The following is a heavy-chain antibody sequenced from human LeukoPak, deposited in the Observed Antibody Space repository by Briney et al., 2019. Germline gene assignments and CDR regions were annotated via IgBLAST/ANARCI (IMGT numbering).Heavy chain of an antibody. J-gene: IGHJ2*01. CDR1: RNTFTSFY. D-gene: IGHD2-2*01. CDR2: INPSGGST. Sequence: ASVNVPCKASRNTFTSFYMHLVRQAPGQPLEGTGVINPSGGSTSYAQKFQRRVTMNRDTYTSTVYMELSSLRSEDTAVYYCARAYCSSNTSCARGWYFDLWGRGTLVTVSS. CDR3: ARAYCSSNTSCARGWYFDL. V-gene: IGHV1-46*01.